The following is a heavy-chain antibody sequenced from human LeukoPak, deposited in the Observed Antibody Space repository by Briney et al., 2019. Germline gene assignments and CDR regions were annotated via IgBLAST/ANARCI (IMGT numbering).Heavy chain of an antibody. J-gene: IGHJ5*02. V-gene: IGHV3-74*01. CDR1: GFTFNNYW. Sequence: GGSLRLSCAASGFTFNNYWMHWVRQAPGKGLVWVSRVNSDGSSTSYADSVKGRFTISRDNAKNTVYLQMKSLRDDDTAVYYCARAQAVAGTGGFGPWGQGTLVTVSS. CDR2: VNSDGSST. D-gene: IGHD6-19*01. CDR3: ARAQAVAGTGGFGP.